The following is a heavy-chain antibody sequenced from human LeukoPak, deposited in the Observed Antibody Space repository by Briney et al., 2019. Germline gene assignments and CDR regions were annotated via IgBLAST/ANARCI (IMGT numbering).Heavy chain of an antibody. J-gene: IGHJ3*02. D-gene: IGHD6-19*01. V-gene: IGHV1-69*06. CDR3: ARDRSGWYDAFDI. Sequence: ASVKVSCKVSGYTLTELSMHWVRQAPGKGLEWMGGIIPIFGTANYAQKFQGRVTITADKSTSTAYMELSSLRSEDTAVYYCARDRSGWYDAFDIWGQGTMVTVSS. CDR1: GYTLTELS. CDR2: IIPIFGTA.